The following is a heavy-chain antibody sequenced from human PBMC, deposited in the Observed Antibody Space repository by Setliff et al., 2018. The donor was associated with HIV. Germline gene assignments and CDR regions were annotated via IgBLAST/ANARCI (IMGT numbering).Heavy chain of an antibody. Sequence: PSETLSLTCAVSGYSITNGYYWGWIRQPPGKGLEWIGSIFHSGATYYNPSLKSRVTISVDTSKDQFSLKLNSVTAADTAVYYCARGFAFGGVIVIPYYFDYWGQGTLVTVSS. J-gene: IGHJ4*02. V-gene: IGHV4-38-2*01. CDR3: ARGFAFGGVIVIPYYFDY. CDR2: IFHSGAT. D-gene: IGHD3-16*02. CDR1: GYSITNGYY.